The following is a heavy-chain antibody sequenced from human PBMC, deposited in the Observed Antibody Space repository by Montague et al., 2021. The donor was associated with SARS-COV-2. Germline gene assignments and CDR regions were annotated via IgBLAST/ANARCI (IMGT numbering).Heavy chain of an antibody. D-gene: IGHD3-22*01. V-gene: IGHV4-34*01. CDR3: ARGQSGITMIVVAILGVEFYFDN. CDR2: INQSGST. CDR1: GGSFSDSH. Sequence: SETLSLTCAVYGGSFSDSHWSWLRQPPGKGLEWNGEINQSGSTKYNPSLKSRVTISVDTSKNQFSLKLSSLTAADTAVYYCARGQSGITMIVVAILGVEFYFDNWGQGTLVTVSS. J-gene: IGHJ4*02.